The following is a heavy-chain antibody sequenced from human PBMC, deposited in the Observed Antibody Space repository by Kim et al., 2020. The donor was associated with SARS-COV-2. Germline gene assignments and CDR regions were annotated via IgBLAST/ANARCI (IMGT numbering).Heavy chain of an antibody. CDR3: ATSTTKSRLLDY. Sequence: IYAQKFQGRVTMTEDTSTDTAYMELSSLRSEDTAVYYCATSTTKSRLLDYWGQGTLVTVSS. D-gene: IGHD2-8*01. V-gene: IGHV1-24*01. J-gene: IGHJ4*02.